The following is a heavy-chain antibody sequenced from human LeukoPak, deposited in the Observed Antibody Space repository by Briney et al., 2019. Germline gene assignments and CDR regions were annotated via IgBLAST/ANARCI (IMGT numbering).Heavy chain of an antibody. CDR1: GYTFTGYY. Sequence: ASVKVSCKASGYTFTGYYMHWVRQAPGQGLEWMGWINPNSGGTNYVQKFQGRVTMTTDTSTSTAYMELRSLRSDDTAVYYCARGAEYYDVLTPAYWGQGTLVTVSS. CDR2: INPNSGGT. J-gene: IGHJ4*02. V-gene: IGHV1-2*02. D-gene: IGHD3-9*01. CDR3: ARGAEYYDVLTPAY.